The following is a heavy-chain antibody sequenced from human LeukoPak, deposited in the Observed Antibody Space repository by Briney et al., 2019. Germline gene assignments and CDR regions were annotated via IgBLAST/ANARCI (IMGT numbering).Heavy chain of an antibody. CDR1: GFTVSSNY. Sequence: PGGSLRLSCAASGFTVSSNYMSWVRQAPGKGLEWVSVIYSGGSTYYADSVKGRFTISRDNSKNTLYLQMNSLRAEDTAVYYCASKWSIAAAGDDDAFDIWGQGTMVTVSS. V-gene: IGHV3-53*01. CDR2: IYSGGST. CDR3: ASKWSIAAAGDDDAFDI. D-gene: IGHD6-13*01. J-gene: IGHJ3*02.